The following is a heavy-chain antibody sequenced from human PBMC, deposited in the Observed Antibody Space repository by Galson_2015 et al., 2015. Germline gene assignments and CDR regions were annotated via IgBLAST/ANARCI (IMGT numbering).Heavy chain of an antibody. CDR3: ASMYSSSPDWYFDL. V-gene: IGHV3-23*01. Sequence: SLRLSCAASGFTFSSYAMSWVRQAPGKGLEWVSAISGSGGSTYYADSVKGRFTISRDNSKNTLYLQMNSLRAEDTAVHYCASMYSSSPDWYFDLWGRGTLVTVSS. J-gene: IGHJ2*01. CDR2: ISGSGGST. CDR1: GFTFSSYA. D-gene: IGHD6-6*01.